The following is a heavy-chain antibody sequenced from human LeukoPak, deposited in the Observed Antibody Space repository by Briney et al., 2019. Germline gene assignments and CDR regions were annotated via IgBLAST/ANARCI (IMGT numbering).Heavy chain of an antibody. CDR2: IYPNDAT. CDR3: AKYERRGFDP. D-gene: IGHD2-8*01. Sequence: GASVKVSCRISGPTFISDDINWVRQAPGQGLEWVGWIYPNDATGSVQKFQGRVTISRNAYLRTVYMELGSLTPEDTAVYYCAKYERRGFDPWGQGSLVTVSS. J-gene: IGHJ5*02. CDR1: GPTFISDD. V-gene: IGHV1-8*01.